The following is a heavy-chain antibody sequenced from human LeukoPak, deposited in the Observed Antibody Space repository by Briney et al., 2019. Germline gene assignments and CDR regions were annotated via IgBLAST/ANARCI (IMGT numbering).Heavy chain of an antibody. V-gene: IGHV4-34*01. Sequence: SETLSLTCAVYGGSFSGCYWSWIRQPPGKGLEWIGEINHSGSTNYNPSLKSRVTISVDTSKNQFSLKLSSVTAAHTAVYYCARGQTIVGATGDFWGQGTLVTVSS. CDR1: GGSFSGCY. D-gene: IGHD1-26*01. CDR2: INHSGST. CDR3: ARGQTIVGATGDF. J-gene: IGHJ4*02.